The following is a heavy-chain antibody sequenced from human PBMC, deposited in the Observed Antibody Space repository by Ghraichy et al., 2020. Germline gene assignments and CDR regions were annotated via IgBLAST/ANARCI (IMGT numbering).Heavy chain of an antibody. CDR2: IYHSGST. D-gene: IGHD3-3*01. Sequence: SETLSLTFAVSGYSISSGYYWGWIRQPPGKGLEWIGSIYHSGSTYYNPSLKSRVTISVDTSKNQISLKLSSVTAADTAVYYCARDRGYYTSDYWGQGTLVTVSS. CDR1: GYSISSGYY. V-gene: IGHV4-38-2*02. CDR3: ARDRGYYTSDY. J-gene: IGHJ4*02.